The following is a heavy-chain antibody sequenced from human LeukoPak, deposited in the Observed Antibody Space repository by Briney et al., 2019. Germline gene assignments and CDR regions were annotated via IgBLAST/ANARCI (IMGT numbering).Heavy chain of an antibody. CDR2: ISGSGGST. CDR1: GFTFSSYA. D-gene: IGHD1-14*01. Sequence: PGGSLRLSCAASGFTFSSYAMSWVRQAPGKGLEWVSAISGSGGSTYYADSVKGRFTISRDNSKNTLYLQMNSLRAEDTAVYYCAILPLAGQVGNWYFDLWGRGTLVTVSS. CDR3: AILPLAGQVGNWYFDL. V-gene: IGHV3-23*01. J-gene: IGHJ2*01.